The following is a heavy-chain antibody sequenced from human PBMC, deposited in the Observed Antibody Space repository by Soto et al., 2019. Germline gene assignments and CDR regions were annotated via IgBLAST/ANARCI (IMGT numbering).Heavy chain of an antibody. CDR3: AKIAVTKSPTDY. D-gene: IGHD6-19*01. V-gene: IGHV3-23*01. J-gene: IGHJ4*02. CDR1: TLTFSNYA. Sequence: GGSLRLSCAASTLTFSNYAMTWVRQAPGKGLEWVSSIDASGSYTYYADSVKGRCTISRDNSKSTLFLQMNSLRAEDTAIYYCAKIAVTKSPTDYWGQGTLVTVSS. CDR2: IDASGSYT.